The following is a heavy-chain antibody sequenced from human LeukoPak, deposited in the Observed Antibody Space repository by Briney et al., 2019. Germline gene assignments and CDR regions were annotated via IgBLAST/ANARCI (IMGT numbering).Heavy chain of an antibody. J-gene: IGHJ3*02. CDR2: ISSSSSYI. CDR3: ARASGSSDAFDI. Sequence: PGGSLRLSCAASGFTFSGHWMHWVRQAPGKGLEWVSSISSSSSYIYYADSVKGRFTISRDNAKNSLYLQMNSLRAEDTAVYYCARASGSSDAFDIWGQGTMVTVSS. V-gene: IGHV3-21*01. CDR1: GFTFSGHW. D-gene: IGHD1-26*01.